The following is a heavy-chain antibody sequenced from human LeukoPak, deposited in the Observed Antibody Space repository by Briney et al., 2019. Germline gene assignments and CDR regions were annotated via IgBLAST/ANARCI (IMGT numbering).Heavy chain of an antibody. CDR3: ATVGSGSYLNYYYYMDV. Sequence: SETLSLTCAVYGGSFGGYYWSWIRQPPGKGLEWIGEINHSGSTNYNPSLKSRVTISVDTSKNQFSLKLSAVTAADTAVYYCATVGSGSYLNYYYYMDVWGKGTTVTVSS. D-gene: IGHD1-26*01. CDR1: GGSFGGYY. V-gene: IGHV4-34*01. J-gene: IGHJ6*03. CDR2: INHSGST.